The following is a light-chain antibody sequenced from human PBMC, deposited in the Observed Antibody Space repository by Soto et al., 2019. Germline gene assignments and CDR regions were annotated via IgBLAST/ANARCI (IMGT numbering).Light chain of an antibody. CDR2: EVS. V-gene: IGLV2-8*01. Sequence: ALTQPPSASGSPGQSVTISCTGTSSDIGGYDYVSWYQQHPGKAPKLIIYEVSKRPSGVPDRFSGSKSGNTASLTVSGLQAEDEADYYCSSYAGSNNLVFAGGTKLTVL. J-gene: IGLJ3*02. CDR1: SSDIGGYDY. CDR3: SSYAGSNNLV.